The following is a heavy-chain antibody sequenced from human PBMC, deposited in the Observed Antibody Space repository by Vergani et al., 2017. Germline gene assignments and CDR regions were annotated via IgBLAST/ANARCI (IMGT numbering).Heavy chain of an antibody. J-gene: IGHJ2*01. CDR3: AGGRGYNWYFDL. CDR1: GGSISSRSHF. D-gene: IGHD3-16*01. V-gene: IGHV4-39*01. CDR2: IYYSGCT. Sequence: QLQLHKSGPGLVKPSETLSLTCTLSGGSISSRSHFWGWLRQTPGKDLEWIASIYYSGCTYYNPSLKSRVSISGDTSKNQFSLNLTSVTAADTAVYYCAGGRGYNWYFDLWGRGTKVTVSS.